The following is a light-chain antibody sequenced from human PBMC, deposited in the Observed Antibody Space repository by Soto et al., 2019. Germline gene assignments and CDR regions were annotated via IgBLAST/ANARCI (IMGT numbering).Light chain of an antibody. CDR1: SSDVGAYNY. CDR2: EVT. Sequence: QSALTQPPSASGSLGQSVTISCTGTSSDVGAYNYVSWYQQHPGKAPKLMIYEVTRRPSGVPDCFSGSKSGNTASLNASGLQAEDEADYYCCSYADNADYVFGTGTKVTVL. CDR3: CSYADNADYV. J-gene: IGLJ1*01. V-gene: IGLV2-8*01.